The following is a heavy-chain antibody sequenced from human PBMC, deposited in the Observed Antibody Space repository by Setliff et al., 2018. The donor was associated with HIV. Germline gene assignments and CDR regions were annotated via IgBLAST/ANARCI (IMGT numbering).Heavy chain of an antibody. Sequence: ASVKVSCKASGYTFSSYGISWVRQAPGQGLEWMGIINPSGGGTTHAQKFQGRITMTRDRSASTAYMELTGLTPADTALYFCARGPDVRTGESDFDIWGQGTTVTVSS. V-gene: IGHV1-46*01. J-gene: IGHJ3*02. CDR1: GYTFSSYG. CDR2: INPSGGGT. D-gene: IGHD2-21*02. CDR3: ARGPDVRTGESDFDI.